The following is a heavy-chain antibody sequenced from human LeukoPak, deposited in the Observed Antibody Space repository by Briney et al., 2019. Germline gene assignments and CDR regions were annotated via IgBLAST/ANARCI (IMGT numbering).Heavy chain of an antibody. CDR2: IIPIFGTA. D-gene: IGHD3-22*01. CDR3: ARGPNLKYYYDSSGYYYFDY. J-gene: IGHJ4*02. V-gene: IGHV1-69*06. CDR1: GGTFSSYA. Sequence: GSSVKVSCKASGGTFSSYAISWVRQAPGQGLEWMGGIIPIFGTANYAQKFQGRVTITADKSTSTAYMELSSLRSEDTAVYYCARGPNLKYYYDSSGYYYFDYWGQGTLVTVSS.